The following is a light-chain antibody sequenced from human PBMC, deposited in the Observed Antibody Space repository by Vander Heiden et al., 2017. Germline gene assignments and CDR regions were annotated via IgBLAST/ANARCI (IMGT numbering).Light chain of an antibody. V-gene: IGLV2-11*01. J-gene: IGLJ2*01. CDR2: DVS. CDR3: CSYAGSYTVV. Sequence: SALTQPRSVSGLHGQSVTITCTGTSSDVGGYTYVSWYQQHPGKAPKLMIYDVSKRPSGVPDRFSGSKSGNTASLTISGLQAEDEADYYCCSYAGSYTVVFGGGTKLTVL. CDR1: SSDVGGYTY.